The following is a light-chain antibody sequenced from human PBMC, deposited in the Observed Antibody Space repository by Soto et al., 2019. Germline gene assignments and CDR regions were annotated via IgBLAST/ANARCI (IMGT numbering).Light chain of an antibody. V-gene: IGKV1D-16*01. CDR3: QQYNTYPPT. J-gene: IGKJ5*01. Sequence: DIQMTQSPSSLSASVGDRVTITCRASRAISTWVAWYQQKQEKAPQXLIYGSTILQSGVPSRFSGSGSGTDLTITISSLQPEDFETYDCQQYNTYPPTFGQGTRLEIK. CDR1: RAISTW. CDR2: GST.